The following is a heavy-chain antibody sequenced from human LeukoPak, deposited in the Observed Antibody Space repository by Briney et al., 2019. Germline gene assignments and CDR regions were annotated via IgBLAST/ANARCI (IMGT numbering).Heavy chain of an antibody. CDR2: ISSGGRTI. Sequence: PGGSLRLSCAASGFTFSDYYMSWIRQAPGKGLEWVSYISSGGRTIYYADSVKGRFTMSRDNAKNSLYLQMNSLRAEDTAVYYCARDNRYCSSTSCYYYYYMDVWGKGTTVTVSS. J-gene: IGHJ6*03. D-gene: IGHD2-2*01. CDR1: GFTFSDYY. CDR3: ARDNRYCSSTSCYYYYYMDV. V-gene: IGHV3-11*04.